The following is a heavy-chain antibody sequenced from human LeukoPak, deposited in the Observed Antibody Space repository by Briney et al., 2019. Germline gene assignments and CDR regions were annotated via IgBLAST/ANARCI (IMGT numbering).Heavy chain of an antibody. D-gene: IGHD3-22*01. Sequence: ASVKVSCKASGGTFSSYAISWVRQAPGQGLEWMGGIIPIFGTANYAQKFQGRVTITTDESTSTAYMELSSLRSEDTAVYYCVDRTSSGYSYWGQGTLVTVSS. CDR2: IIPIFGTA. V-gene: IGHV1-69*05. J-gene: IGHJ4*02. CDR3: VDRTSSGYSY. CDR1: GGTFSSYA.